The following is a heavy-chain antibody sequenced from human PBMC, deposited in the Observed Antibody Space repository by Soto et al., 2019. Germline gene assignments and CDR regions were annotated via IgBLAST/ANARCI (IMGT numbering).Heavy chain of an antibody. J-gene: IGHJ4*02. CDR2: ISSSSSYI. CDR3: AIPPSCWYGHY. Sequence: GGSLRLSCAASGFTFSSYSMNWVRQAPGKGLEWVSSISSSSSYIYYADSVKGRFTISRDNAKNSLYLQMNSLRAEDTAVYYCAIPPSCWYGHYWGQGTLVTVSS. D-gene: IGHD6-19*01. CDR1: GFTFSSYS. V-gene: IGHV3-21*01.